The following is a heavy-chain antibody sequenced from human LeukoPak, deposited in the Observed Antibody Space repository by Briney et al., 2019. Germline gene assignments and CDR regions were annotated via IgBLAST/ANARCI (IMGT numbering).Heavy chain of an antibody. V-gene: IGHV3-23*01. Sequence: GGTLRLSCAASGFTFSSYAMSWVRQAPGKGLEWVSAVSGSGSNTYYTASVKGRFTFSRDNSKNTLYLQMNSLRVEDTAVYYCAKLRSSSNWDAFDVWGQGTMVTVSS. J-gene: IGHJ3*01. CDR1: GFTFSSYA. CDR2: VSGSGSNT. CDR3: AKLRSSSNWDAFDV. D-gene: IGHD6-13*01.